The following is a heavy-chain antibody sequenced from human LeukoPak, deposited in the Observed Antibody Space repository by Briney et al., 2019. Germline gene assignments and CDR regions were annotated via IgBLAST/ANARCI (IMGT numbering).Heavy chain of an antibody. CDR3: EKDSDYFGSGSYYNFWDV. D-gene: IGHD3-10*01. CDR2: IGWNGRSI. V-gene: IGHV3-9*01. J-gene: IGHJ6*02. CDR1: GFSFDDFD. Sequence: GGSLRLSCEASGFSFDDFDMHWVRHAPGKGLEWVSRIGWNGRSIHYADSVKGRFTISRDNAKNSLYLQMNSLRAEDTALYYCEKDSDYFGSGSYYNFWDVWGQGTTVIVSS.